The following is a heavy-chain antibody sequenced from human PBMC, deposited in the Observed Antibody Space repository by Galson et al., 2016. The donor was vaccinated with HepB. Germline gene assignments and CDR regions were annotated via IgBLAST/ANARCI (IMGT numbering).Heavy chain of an antibody. CDR2: INPEETTT. J-gene: IGHJ4*02. CDR3: LRGGLEPFDY. CDR1: GFTLSQYW. V-gene: IGHV3-74*01. Sequence: SLRLSCAASGFTLSQYWMHWVRQAPGEGLMWVSRINPEETTTNYADSVKGRFYVSRDNAKNTLCLQMNSLRVEDTALYYCLRGGLEPFDYWGQGTLVTVSS. D-gene: IGHD1-1*01.